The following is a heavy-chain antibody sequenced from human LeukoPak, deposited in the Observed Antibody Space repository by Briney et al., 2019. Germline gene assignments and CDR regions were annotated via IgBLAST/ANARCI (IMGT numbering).Heavy chain of an antibody. CDR2: IKQDGSDK. Sequence: GGSLRLSCAASGFTFSDYWMSWVRQAPGKGLEWVAHIKQDGSDKYYVHSVKGRFIISRENAKNSLYLQMKSLRAEDTAVYYCARDRNNYYESSGYRDYWGQGTLVTVSS. CDR1: GFTFSDYW. J-gene: IGHJ4*02. CDR3: ARDRNNYYESSGYRDY. V-gene: IGHV3-7*01. D-gene: IGHD3-22*01.